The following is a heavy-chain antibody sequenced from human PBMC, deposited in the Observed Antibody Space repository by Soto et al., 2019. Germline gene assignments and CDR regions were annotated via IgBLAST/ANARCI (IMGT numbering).Heavy chain of an antibody. V-gene: IGHV3-21*01. J-gene: IGHJ4*02. CDR2: ISSSSSYI. D-gene: IGHD1-1*01. CDR1: GFTFSSYS. Sequence: GGSLRLSCAASGFTFSSYSMNWVRQAPGKGLEWVSSISSSSSYIYYADSVKGRFTISRDNAKNSLYLQMNSLRAEDTAVYYCATALTKRGYGDYWGQGTLVTVSS. CDR3: ATALTKRGYGDY.